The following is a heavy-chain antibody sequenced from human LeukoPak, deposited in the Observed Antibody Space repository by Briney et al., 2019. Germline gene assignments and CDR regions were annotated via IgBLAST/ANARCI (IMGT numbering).Heavy chain of an antibody. J-gene: IGHJ4*02. Sequence: GGSLRLSCAASGFSFDDYAMHWVRQAPGKGLEWVSLISWDGGSTYHADSVKGRFSISRDNSKKSVYLQMNSLRPEDTALYYCARVRDGYSYGYDYWGQGTLVTVSS. D-gene: IGHD5-18*01. V-gene: IGHV3-43D*03. CDR2: ISWDGGST. CDR1: GFSFDDYA. CDR3: ARVRDGYSYGYDY.